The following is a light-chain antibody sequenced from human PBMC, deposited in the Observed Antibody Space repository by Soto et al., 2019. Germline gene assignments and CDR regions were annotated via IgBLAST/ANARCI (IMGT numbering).Light chain of an antibody. J-gene: IGKJ2*01. CDR3: QLHGDSPPGYT. CDR1: QSISSSY. Sequence: EIVLTQSPGTLSLSPGERATLSCRASQSISSSYLAWYQQKPGQAPRLLIYGVSNRATGIPDRFSGSGSGTDFTLTISRLEPEDFAVYYCQLHGDSPPGYTFGQGPKLEIK. CDR2: GVS. V-gene: IGKV3-20*01.